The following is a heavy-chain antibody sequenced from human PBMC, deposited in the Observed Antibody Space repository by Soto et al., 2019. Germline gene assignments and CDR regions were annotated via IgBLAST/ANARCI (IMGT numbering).Heavy chain of an antibody. V-gene: IGHV1-69*08. J-gene: IGHJ5*02. CDR3: ARAVSIQVPAPLGS. CDR1: GGTFSSYT. CDR2: IVPILDKT. D-gene: IGHD2-2*01. Sequence: QVQLVQSGAEVKKPGSSVKVPCKVSGGTFSSYTITWVRQAPGQGLEWMGRIVPILDKTNYAAEFQGRLTIPAVKSSTTAFMELSGLRFEDSAIYYCARAVSIQVPAPLGSWGQGTLVTVSS.